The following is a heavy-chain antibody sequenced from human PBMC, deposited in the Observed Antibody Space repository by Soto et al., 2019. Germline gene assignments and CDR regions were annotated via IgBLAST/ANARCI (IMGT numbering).Heavy chain of an antibody. CDR2: IIPIFGTA. V-gene: IGHV1-69*13. J-gene: IGHJ3*02. D-gene: IGHD3-22*01. Sequence: SVKVSCKASGGTFSSYAISWVRQAPGQGLEWMGGIIPIFGTANYAQKFQGRVTITADESTSTAYMELSSLRSEDTAVYYCARDLLYDSSGYAAFDIWGQGTMVTVS. CDR1: GGTFSSYA. CDR3: ARDLLYDSSGYAAFDI.